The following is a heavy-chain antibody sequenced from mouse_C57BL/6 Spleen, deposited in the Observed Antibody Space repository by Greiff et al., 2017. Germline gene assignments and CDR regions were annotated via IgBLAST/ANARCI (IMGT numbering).Heavy chain of an antibody. V-gene: IGHV3-6*01. CDR3: ARDQLRLHGCAY. D-gene: IGHD3-2*02. CDR1: GYSITSGYY. CDR2: ISYDGSN. J-gene: IGHJ3*01. Sequence: VQLKESGPGLVKPSQSLSLTCSVTGYSITSGYYWNWIRQFPGNKLEWMGYISYDGSNNYNPSLKNRISITRDTSKNQFFLKLNSVTTEDTATYYCARDQLRLHGCAYWGQGTLVTVSA.